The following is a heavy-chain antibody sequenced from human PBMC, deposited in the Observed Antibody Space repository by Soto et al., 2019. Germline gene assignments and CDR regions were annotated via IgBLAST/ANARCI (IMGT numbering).Heavy chain of an antibody. CDR3: AKDATYYDFWSASLGNWFDP. Sequence: EVQLVESGGGLVQPGRSLRLSCAASGFTFDDYAMHWVRQAPGKGLEWVSGISWNSGSIGYADSVKGRFTISRDNAKNSLYLQMNSLRAEDTALYYCAKDATYYDFWSASLGNWFDPWGQGTLVTVSS. D-gene: IGHD3-3*01. CDR1: GFTFDDYA. V-gene: IGHV3-9*01. CDR2: ISWNSGSI. J-gene: IGHJ5*02.